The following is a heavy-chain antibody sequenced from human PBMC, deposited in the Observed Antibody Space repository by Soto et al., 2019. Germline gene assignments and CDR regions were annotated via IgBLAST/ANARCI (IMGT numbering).Heavy chain of an antibody. CDR2: IYYSGST. V-gene: IGHV4-59*01. CDR1: GGSISSYY. D-gene: IGHD6-13*01. Sequence: QVQLQESGPGLVKPSETLSLTCTVSGGSISSYYWSWIRQPPGKGLEWIGYIYYSGSTNYNPSLKSRVTISVDTSKNQFSLKLSSVTAADTAVYYCARTGWGGNIAAAGRVNWFDPWGQGTLVTVSS. CDR3: ARTGWGGNIAAAGRVNWFDP. J-gene: IGHJ5*02.